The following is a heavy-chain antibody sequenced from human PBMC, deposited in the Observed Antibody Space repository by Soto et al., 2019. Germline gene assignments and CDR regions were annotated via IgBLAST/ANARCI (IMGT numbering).Heavy chain of an antibody. V-gene: IGHV5-51*01. J-gene: IGHJ4*02. CDR2: IYPGDSDT. Sequence: GESLKISCQGSGYNFSNYWIAWVRQMPGKGLEWMGFIYPGDSDTRYNPSFQGQVTIAADKSVNTAYLQWSSLKASDTAKYYCGRHVGSNYMEFWGQGTLGTVSA. CDR3: GRHVGSNYMEF. CDR1: GYNFSNYW. D-gene: IGHD1-26*01.